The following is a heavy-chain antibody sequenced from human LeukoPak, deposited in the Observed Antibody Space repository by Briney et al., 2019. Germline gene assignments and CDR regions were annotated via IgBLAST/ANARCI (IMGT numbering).Heavy chain of an antibody. CDR2: IYTSGST. CDR3: ARVHGPYCTNGVCLFDY. J-gene: IGHJ4*02. Sequence: PSETLSLTCTVSGGSISSSSYYWGWIRQPPGKGLEWIGRIYTSGSTNYNPSLKSRVTISVDTSKNQFSLKLSSVTAADTAVYYCARVHGPYCTNGVCLFDYWGQGTLVTVSS. V-gene: IGHV4-39*07. CDR1: GGSISSSSYY. D-gene: IGHD2-8*01.